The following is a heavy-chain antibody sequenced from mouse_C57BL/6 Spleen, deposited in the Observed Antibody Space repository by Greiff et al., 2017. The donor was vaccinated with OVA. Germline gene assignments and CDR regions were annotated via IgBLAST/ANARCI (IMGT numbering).Heavy chain of an antibody. CDR2: IDPSDSYT. D-gene: IGHD3-2*02. CDR3: AGGTAQASFAY. J-gene: IGHJ3*01. V-gene: IGHV1-50*01. Sequence: QVQLQQPGAELVKPGASVKLSCKASGYTFTSYWMQWVKQRPGQGLEWIGEIDPSDSYTNYNQKFKGKATLTVDTSSSTAYMQLSSLTSEDSAVYYCAGGTAQASFAYWGQGTLVTVSA. CDR1: GYTFTSYW.